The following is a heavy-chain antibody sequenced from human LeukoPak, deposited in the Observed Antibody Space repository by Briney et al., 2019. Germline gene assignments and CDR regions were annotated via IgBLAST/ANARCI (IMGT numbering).Heavy chain of an antibody. V-gene: IGHV4-34*01. CDR2: INHSGST. J-gene: IGHJ6*03. D-gene: IGHD6-6*01. CDR3: ARGRMRIAALTGYYYYMDV. Sequence: SETLSLTCAVYGGSFSGNYWSWRRQPPGKGPEGVGEINHSGSTNYNPSLKSRVTISVDTSKNQFSLKLSSLTAADTAVYYCARGRMRIAALTGYYYYMDVWGKGTTVSVSS. CDR1: GGSFSGNY.